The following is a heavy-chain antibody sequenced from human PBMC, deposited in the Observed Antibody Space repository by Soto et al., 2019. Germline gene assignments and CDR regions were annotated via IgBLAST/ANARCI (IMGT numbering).Heavy chain of an antibody. J-gene: IGHJ6*02. CDR2: IYHSGST. V-gene: IGHV4-4*02. Sequence: SETLSLTCAVSGGSISSSNWWSWVRQPPGKGLEWIGEIYHSGSTNYNPSLKSRVTISVDKSKNQFSLKLSSVTAADTAVYYCARDSPTPSYGMDVSGQGTTVTVSS. CDR1: GGSISSSNW. CDR3: ARDSPTPSYGMDV.